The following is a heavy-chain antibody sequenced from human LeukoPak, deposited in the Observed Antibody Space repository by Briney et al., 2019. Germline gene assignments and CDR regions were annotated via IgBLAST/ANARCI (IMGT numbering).Heavy chain of an antibody. Sequence: ASVKVSCKASGYTFTSYYMHWVRQAPGQGLEWMGIINPSGGSTSYAQKFQVRVTMTRDTSTSTVYMELSSLRSEDTAVYYCARGKLERRSRRYFDYWGQGTLVTVSS. V-gene: IGHV1-46*03. CDR2: INPSGGST. CDR3: ARGKLERRSRRYFDY. CDR1: GYTFTSYY. J-gene: IGHJ4*02. D-gene: IGHD1-1*01.